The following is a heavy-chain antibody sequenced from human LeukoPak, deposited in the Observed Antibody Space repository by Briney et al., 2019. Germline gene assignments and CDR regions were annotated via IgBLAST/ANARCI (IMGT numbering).Heavy chain of an antibody. D-gene: IGHD3-22*01. Sequence: GGSLRLSCAASGFIFSSYEMNWVRQAPGKGLEWISYVSGSAYTIYYADSVRGRFTISRANSRNSLYLQMNNLSAEDTALYYCVRSGQYSDSSGSHKVLDSWGQGTLVTVSS. CDR1: GFIFSSYE. CDR3: VRSGQYSDSSGSHKVLDS. CDR2: VSGSAYTI. J-gene: IGHJ4*02. V-gene: IGHV3-48*03.